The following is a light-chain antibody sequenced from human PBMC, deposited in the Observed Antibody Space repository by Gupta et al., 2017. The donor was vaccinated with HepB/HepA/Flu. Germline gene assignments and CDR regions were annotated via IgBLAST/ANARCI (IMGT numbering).Light chain of an antibody. CDR1: QSVSSY. CDR3: QQRSNWPPGFT. J-gene: IGKJ3*01. V-gene: IGKV3-11*01. CDR2: DAS. Sequence: EIVLTQSPATLSLSPGERATLSCRASQSVSSYLAWYQQKPGQAPMLLIYDASNRATGIPARFSGSGSGTDFTLTISSLEPEDFAVYYCQQRSNWPPGFTFGPGTKVDIK.